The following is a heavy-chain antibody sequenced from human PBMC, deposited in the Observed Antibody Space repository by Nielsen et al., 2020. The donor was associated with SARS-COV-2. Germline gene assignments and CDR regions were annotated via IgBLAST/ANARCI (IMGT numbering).Heavy chain of an antibody. CDR2: TYYRSKWST. J-gene: IGHJ4*02. V-gene: IGHV6-1*01. CDR3: TRGVYTKGFDY. CDR1: GDSVSSNSVT. Sequence: SEILSLTCAISGDSVSSNSVTWNWIRQSPSRGPEWLGRTYYRSKWSTDYAVSVKSRITINTDTSKNHFSLLMNSVTPEDTAVYYCTRGVYTKGFDYWGQGTLVTVSS. D-gene: IGHD2-8*01.